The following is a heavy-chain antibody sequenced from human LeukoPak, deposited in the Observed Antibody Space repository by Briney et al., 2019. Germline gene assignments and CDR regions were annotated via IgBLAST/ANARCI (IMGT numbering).Heavy chain of an antibody. J-gene: IGHJ4*02. D-gene: IGHD6-19*01. Sequence: SETLCLTCTVSGGSVGSGTYYWSWIRRPPGKGLEWIGNIYYSGSAYYNPSLKSRVTMSVDTSKNQFSLKLSSVTAADTAVYYCARKSIVSNAWYYFDYWAREPWSPSLQ. CDR3: ARKSIVSNAWYYFDY. V-gene: IGHV4-39*07. CDR1: GGSVGSGTYY. CDR2: IYYSGSA.